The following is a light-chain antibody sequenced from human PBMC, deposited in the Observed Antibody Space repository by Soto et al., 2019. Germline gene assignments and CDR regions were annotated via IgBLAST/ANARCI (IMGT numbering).Light chain of an antibody. Sequence: EIVLTQSPATLSLSQGERATLSCGASQSVSRSFLAWYQQQPGLAPRLLIYDASRRATGITDRFSGSGSGTEFTLTNSRLEPEHFAVYYCKQYENPPLTFGGRTKVEIK. CDR2: DAS. CDR3: KQYENPPLT. V-gene: IGKV3D-20*01. J-gene: IGKJ4*01. CDR1: QSVSRSF.